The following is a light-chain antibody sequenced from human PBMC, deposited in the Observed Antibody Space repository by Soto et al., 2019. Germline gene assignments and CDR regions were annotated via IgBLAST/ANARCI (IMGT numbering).Light chain of an antibody. J-gene: IGKJ1*01. V-gene: IGKV1-5*03. CDR1: QSISNW. CDR2: KAS. Sequence: DIQMTQSPSTLSASVGDRVTITCRASQSISNWLAWHQQKPGKVPKILIYKASSLESGVPSRFRGSGSGTAFTLTISSLQPDDFATYYCQQYNGYRWTFGQGTKVAIK. CDR3: QQYNGYRWT.